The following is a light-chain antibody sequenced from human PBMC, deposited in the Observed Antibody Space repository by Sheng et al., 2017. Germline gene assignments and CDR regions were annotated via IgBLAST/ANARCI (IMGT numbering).Light chain of an antibody. CDR1: SSDIGDYNY. J-gene: IGLJ1*01. V-gene: IGLV2-8*01. Sequence: QSALTQPPSASGSPGQSVTISCTGTSSDIGDYNYVSWYQQHPGKAPKLMIYEVSKRPSGVPDRFSGSKSGNTASLTVSGLQAEDEADYYCSSYAGSNNVFGTGTKVTVL. CDR2: EVS. CDR3: SSYAGSNNV.